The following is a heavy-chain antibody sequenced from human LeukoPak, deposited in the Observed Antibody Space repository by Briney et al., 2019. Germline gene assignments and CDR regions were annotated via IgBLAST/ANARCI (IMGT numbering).Heavy chain of an antibody. D-gene: IGHD3-10*01. CDR2: INPNSGGT. CDR3: ARDLGTMVRGEIGWFDP. V-gene: IGHV1-2*02. Sequence: ASVKVSCKASGYTFTCYYMHWVRQAPGQGLEWMGWINPNSGGTNYAQKFQGRVTMTRDTSISTAYMELSRLRSDDTAVYYCARDLGTMVRGEIGWFDPWGQGTLVTVSS. CDR1: GYTFTCYY. J-gene: IGHJ5*02.